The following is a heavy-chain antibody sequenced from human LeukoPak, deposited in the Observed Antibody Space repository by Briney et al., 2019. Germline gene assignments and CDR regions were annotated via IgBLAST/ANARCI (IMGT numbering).Heavy chain of an antibody. V-gene: IGHV4-38-2*01. CDR2: IYHSGST. J-gene: IGHJ4*02. D-gene: IGHD6-6*01. CDR3: ARSSRRIAARPVYFDY. CDR1: GYSISSGYY. Sequence: SETLSLTCAVSGYSISSGYYWGWIRQPPGKGLEWIGSIYHSGSTYYNPSLKSRVTISVDTSKNQFSLKLSSVTAADTAVYYCARSSRRIAARPVYFDYWGQGTLVTVSS.